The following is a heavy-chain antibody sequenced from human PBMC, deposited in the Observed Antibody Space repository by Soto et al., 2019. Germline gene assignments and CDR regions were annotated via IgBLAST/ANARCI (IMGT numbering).Heavy chain of an antibody. D-gene: IGHD3-22*01. J-gene: IGHJ4*02. CDR3: ARIRHYYGSSGYYSLFDY. CDR1: GFSLSTSGMC. CDR2: IDWDDDK. Sequence: GSGPTLVNPTQTLTLTCTFSGFSLSTSGMCVSWIRQPPGKALEWLALIDWDDDKYYSTSLKTRLTISKDTSKNQVVLTMTNMDPVDTSTYYCARIRHYYGSSGYYSLFDYWGQGTLVTVSS. V-gene: IGHV2-70*01.